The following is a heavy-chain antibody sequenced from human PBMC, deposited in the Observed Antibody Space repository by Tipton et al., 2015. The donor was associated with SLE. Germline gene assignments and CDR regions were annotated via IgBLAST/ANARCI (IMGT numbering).Heavy chain of an antibody. Sequence: TLSLTCTASGGSISSSSYYWGWIRQPPGKGLEWIGSIYYSGSTYYNPSLKSRVTISVDTSKNQFSLKLSSVTAADTAVYYCARHMRLLWFREPVDYWGQGTLVTVSS. CDR2: IYYSGST. D-gene: IGHD3-10*01. CDR1: GGSISSSSYY. CDR3: ARHMRLLWFREPVDY. V-gene: IGHV4-39*07. J-gene: IGHJ4*02.